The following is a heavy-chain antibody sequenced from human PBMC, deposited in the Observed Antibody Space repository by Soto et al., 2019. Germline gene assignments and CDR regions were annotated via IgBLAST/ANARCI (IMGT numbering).Heavy chain of an antibody. CDR3: ARDSSGWLHYYYGMDV. Sequence: GSLRLSCAASGFTFSSYSMNWVRQAPGKGLEWVSSISSSSSYIYYADSVKGRFTISRDNAKNSLYLQMNSLRAEDTAVYYCARDSSGWLHYYYGMDVWGQGTTVTVSS. CDR2: ISSSSSYI. V-gene: IGHV3-21*01. CDR1: GFTFSSYS. D-gene: IGHD6-19*01. J-gene: IGHJ6*02.